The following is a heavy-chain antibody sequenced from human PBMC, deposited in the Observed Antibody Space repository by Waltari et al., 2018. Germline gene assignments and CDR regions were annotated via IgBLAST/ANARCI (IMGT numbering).Heavy chain of an antibody. CDR3: ARADPRFYYYYMDV. CDR2: SYSGGST. CDR1: GFTVSSNY. Sequence: EVQLVETGGGLIQPGGSLRLSCAASGFTVSSNYMSWVRQAPGKGLEWVSVSYSGGSTYYADSVKGRFTISRDNSKNTLYLQMNSLRAEDTAVYYCARADPRFYYYYMDVWGKGTTVTVSS. V-gene: IGHV3-53*02. J-gene: IGHJ6*03. D-gene: IGHD3-16*01.